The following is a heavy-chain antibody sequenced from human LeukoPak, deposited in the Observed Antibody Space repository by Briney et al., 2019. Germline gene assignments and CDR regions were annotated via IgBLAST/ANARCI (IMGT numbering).Heavy chain of an antibody. CDR1: GYTFNAYY. J-gene: IGHJ2*01. Sequence: ASVKVSCKASGYTFNAYYLHWVRQAPGQGLEWMGWINPNSGDTKYAQKFQGRVTMTGDKSISTAYMELSRLRFDDTAVYYCAILRLSTGLWWFFDLWGRGTLVTVSS. CDR3: AILRLSTGLWWFFDL. CDR2: INPNSGDT. D-gene: IGHD2-8*02. V-gene: IGHV1-2*02.